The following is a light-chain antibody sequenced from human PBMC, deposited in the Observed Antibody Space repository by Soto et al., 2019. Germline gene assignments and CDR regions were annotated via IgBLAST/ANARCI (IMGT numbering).Light chain of an antibody. V-gene: IGLV3-1*01. J-gene: IGLJ2*01. CDR2: QGV. CDR3: QAWDSSTVI. Sequence: SYELTQPPSVSVSPGQTASITCSGDKLGAKYACWYQQKPGQSPVLVIYQGVHRPSGIPERFSGSNSGNTATLTISGTQAIDEADYYCQAWDSSTVIFGGGTKLTVL. CDR1: KLGAKY.